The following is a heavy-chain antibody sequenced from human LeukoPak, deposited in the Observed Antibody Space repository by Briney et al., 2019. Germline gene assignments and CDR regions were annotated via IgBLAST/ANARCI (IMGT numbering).Heavy chain of an antibody. D-gene: IGHD6-19*01. J-gene: IGHJ4*02. CDR3: ARDGLPKQWLVLSSTDLYFDY. Sequence: PGGSLRLSCAASGFTFSSYAMRWVRQAPGKGLEWVAVISYDGSNKYYADSVKGRFTISRDNSKNTLYLQMNSLRAEDTAVYYCARDGLPKQWLVLSSTDLYFDYWGQGTLVTVSS. V-gene: IGHV3-30-3*01. CDR2: ISYDGSNK. CDR1: GFTFSSYA.